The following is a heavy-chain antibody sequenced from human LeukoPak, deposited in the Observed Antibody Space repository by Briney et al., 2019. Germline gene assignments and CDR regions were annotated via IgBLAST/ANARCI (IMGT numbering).Heavy chain of an antibody. V-gene: IGHV4-39*01. CDR3: ASGKMVRGVIIPFDY. D-gene: IGHD3-10*01. CDR2: IYYSGST. J-gene: IGHJ4*02. CDR1: GGSISSSSYY. Sequence: SETLSLTCTVSGGSISSSSYYWGWIRQPPGKGLEWIGSIYYSGSTYYNPSLKSRVTISVDTSKSQFSLKLSSVTAADTAVYYCASGKMVRGVIIPFDYWGQGTLVTVSS.